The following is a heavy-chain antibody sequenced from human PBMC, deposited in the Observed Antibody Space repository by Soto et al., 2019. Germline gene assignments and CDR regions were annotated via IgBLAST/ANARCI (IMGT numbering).Heavy chain of an antibody. Sequence: ASVKVSCKASGYTFTSYGISWVRQAPGQGLEWMGWISAYNGNTNYAQKLQGRVNMTTDTSTSTAYMELRSRRSDDTAVYYCARDAEYCSSTSCYSSWFDPWGQGTLVTVSS. CDR1: GYTFTSYG. CDR2: ISAYNGNT. D-gene: IGHD2-2*01. J-gene: IGHJ5*02. CDR3: ARDAEYCSSTSCYSSWFDP. V-gene: IGHV1-18*01.